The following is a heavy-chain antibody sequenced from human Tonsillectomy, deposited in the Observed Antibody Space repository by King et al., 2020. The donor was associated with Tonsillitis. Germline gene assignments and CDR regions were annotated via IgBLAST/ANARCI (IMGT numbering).Heavy chain of an antibody. CDR3: ATETVWGVFDM. V-gene: IGHV3-7*04. D-gene: IGHD3-10*01. J-gene: IGHJ3*02. CDR2: INQYGSEN. Sequence: VQLVESGGGLAQPGGSLRLSCAASGFIFSNYWMSWVRQAPGKGLEWVANINQYGSENYYVDSVKGRFTISRDNAKNSLYLEMNSLRAEDTSIYYCATETVWGVFDMWGQGTMVTVSS. CDR1: GFIFSNYW.